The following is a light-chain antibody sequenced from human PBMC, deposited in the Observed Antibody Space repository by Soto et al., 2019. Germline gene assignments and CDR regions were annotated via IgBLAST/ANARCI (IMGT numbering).Light chain of an antibody. J-gene: IGKJ3*01. CDR1: QNLLHSNGYNY. V-gene: IGKV2-28*01. CDR3: MQALQTQFT. Sequence: DIVMTQSPLSLPVTPGEPASISCRSSQNLLHSNGYNYLDWYLQKPGQSPQLLIYLGSNRASGVPDRFSGSGSGTDFTLKISRVEAEDVGVYYCMQALQTQFTFGPGTKVDIK. CDR2: LGS.